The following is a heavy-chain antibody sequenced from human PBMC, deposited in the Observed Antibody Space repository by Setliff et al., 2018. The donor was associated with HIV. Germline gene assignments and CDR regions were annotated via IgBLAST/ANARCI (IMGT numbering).Heavy chain of an antibody. Sequence: GASVKVSCKASGYTFSDYYMHWVRQAPGQGLEWMGWMNPKSGNTGYAQKFQGRVTMTRNTSISTAYMELSSLRSEDTAVYYCARFRKFQLVGALDYWGQGTLVTVSS. CDR2: MNPKSGNT. V-gene: IGHV1-8*02. CDR1: GYTFSDYY. D-gene: IGHD1-26*01. CDR3: ARFRKFQLVGALDY. J-gene: IGHJ4*01.